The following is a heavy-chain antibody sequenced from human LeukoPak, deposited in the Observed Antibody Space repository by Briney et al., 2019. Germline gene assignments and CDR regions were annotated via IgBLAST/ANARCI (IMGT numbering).Heavy chain of an antibody. CDR3: ARGDDFWSGYFPFDY. V-gene: IGHV4-4*07. CDR1: GGSISSYY. J-gene: IGHJ4*02. D-gene: IGHD3-3*01. Sequence: SETLSLTCTVSGGSISSYYWSWIRQPAGKGLEWIGRIYTSGSTNYNPSLKSRVTMSVDTSKNQFSLKLSSVTAADTGVYYCARGDDFWSGYFPFDYWGQGTLVTVSS. CDR2: IYTSGST.